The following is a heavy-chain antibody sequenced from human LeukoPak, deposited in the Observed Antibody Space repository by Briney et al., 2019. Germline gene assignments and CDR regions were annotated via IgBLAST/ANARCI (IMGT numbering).Heavy chain of an antibody. CDR1: GFTFSSYA. J-gene: IGHJ6*03. V-gene: IGHV3-23*01. Sequence: GGSLRLSCAASGFTFSSYAMSWVRQAPGKGLEWVSAISGSGGSTYYADSVKGRFTISRDNSKNTLYLQMNSLRAEDTAVYYCAKVNSFYGDYVYYYYMDVWGKGTTVTVSS. CDR2: ISGSGGST. D-gene: IGHD4-17*01. CDR3: AKVNSFYGDYVYYYYMDV.